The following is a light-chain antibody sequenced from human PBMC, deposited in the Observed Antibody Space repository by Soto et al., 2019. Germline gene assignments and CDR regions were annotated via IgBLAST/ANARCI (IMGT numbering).Light chain of an antibody. CDR3: KHYISWAAIA. Sequence: EIQMTQYQSSLSASVGDRVTIPCRARQVLITSLALSHQKPGKAPKSLIYAASSLQSGVPSKFSGSGSGTEFILSISSLQSEDCAIYYCKHYISWAAIAFGQGTLLEI. V-gene: IGKV1-16*02. J-gene: IGKJ5*01. CDR1: QVLITS. CDR2: AAS.